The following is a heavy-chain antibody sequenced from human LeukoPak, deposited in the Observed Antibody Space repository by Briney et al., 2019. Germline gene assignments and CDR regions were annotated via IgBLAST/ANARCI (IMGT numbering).Heavy chain of an antibody. J-gene: IGHJ6*03. D-gene: IGHD3-22*01. CDR2: ISGSGGST. Sequence: GGSLRLSCAAFGFTFSTYAMSWVRQTPGKGLEWVSAISGSGGSTYYADSVKGRFTISRDNSKNTLYLQMNSLRAEDTAVYYCAKSTYDNSGKMLSNYYYYYIDDWGKGTTVTVSS. V-gene: IGHV3-23*01. CDR3: AKSTYDNSGKMLSNYYYYYIDD. CDR1: GFTFSTYA.